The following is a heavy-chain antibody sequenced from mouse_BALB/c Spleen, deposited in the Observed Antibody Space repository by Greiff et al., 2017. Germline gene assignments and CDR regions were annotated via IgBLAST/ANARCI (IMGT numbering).Heavy chain of an antibody. CDR1: GYSFTGYF. J-gene: IGHJ3*01. Sequence: VQLKESGPELVKPGASVKISCKASGYSFTGYFMNWVMQSHGKSLEWIGRINPYNGDTFYNQKFKGKATLTVDKSSSTAHMELRSLASEDSAVYYCARSDDGYSWFAYWGQGTLVTVSA. V-gene: IGHV1-20*02. CDR3: ARSDDGYSWFAY. D-gene: IGHD2-3*01. CDR2: INPYNGDT.